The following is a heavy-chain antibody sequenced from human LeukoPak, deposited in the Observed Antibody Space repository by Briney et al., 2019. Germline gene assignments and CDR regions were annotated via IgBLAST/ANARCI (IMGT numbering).Heavy chain of an antibody. Sequence: GGSLRLSCAASGFTFSSYAMSWVRQAPGKGLEWVSAISGSASSTYYADSVKGRFTISRDNSKNTLYLQMNSLRAEDTAVYYCAKDLERGIAVAGPLLDYWGQGTLVTVSS. V-gene: IGHV3-23*01. CDR2: ISGSASST. D-gene: IGHD6-19*01. J-gene: IGHJ4*02. CDR3: AKDLERGIAVAGPLLDY. CDR1: GFTFSSYA.